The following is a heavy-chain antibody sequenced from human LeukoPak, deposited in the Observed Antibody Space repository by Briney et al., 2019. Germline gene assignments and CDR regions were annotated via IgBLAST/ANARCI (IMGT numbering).Heavy chain of an antibody. CDR3: VRFKLSSGYDPFDS. Sequence: PGGSLRLSCAASGFTFSSYNMNWVRQAPGKGLEWVAYISSGGSATYYADSVKGRFTISRDNAQNSLYLQMNSLRAEDTAVYYCVRFKLSSGYDPFDSWGQGTLVTVSS. CDR2: ISSGGSAT. V-gene: IGHV3-48*04. J-gene: IGHJ4*02. D-gene: IGHD5-12*01. CDR1: GFTFSSYN.